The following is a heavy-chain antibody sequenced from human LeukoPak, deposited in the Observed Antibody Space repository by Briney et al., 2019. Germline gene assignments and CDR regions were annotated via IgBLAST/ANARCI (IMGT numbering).Heavy chain of an antibody. CDR1: GFTFSSYA. Sequence: GGSLRLSCAASGFTFSSYAMHWVHQAPGKGLEWVAVISYDGSNKYYADSVKGRFTISRDNSKNTLYLQMNSLRAEDTAVYYCARDLGWLVPTNWFDPWGQGTLVTVSS. V-gene: IGHV3-30*01. CDR3: ARDLGWLVPTNWFDP. J-gene: IGHJ5*02. CDR2: ISYDGSNK. D-gene: IGHD6-19*01.